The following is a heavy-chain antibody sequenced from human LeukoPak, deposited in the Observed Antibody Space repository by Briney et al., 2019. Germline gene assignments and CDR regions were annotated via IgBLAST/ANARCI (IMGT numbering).Heavy chain of an antibody. D-gene: IGHD3-22*01. CDR1: GFTFSSYA. J-gene: IGHJ4*02. V-gene: IGHV3-30-3*01. CDR3: ARSSYYDSSGYRGAFDY. CDR2: ISYDGSNK. Sequence: GRSLRLSCAASGFTFSSYAMHWVRQAPGKGLEWVAVISYDGSNKYYADSVKGRFTISRDNSKNTLYLQMNSLRAEDTAVYYCARSSYYDSSGYRGAFDYWGQGTLVTVSS.